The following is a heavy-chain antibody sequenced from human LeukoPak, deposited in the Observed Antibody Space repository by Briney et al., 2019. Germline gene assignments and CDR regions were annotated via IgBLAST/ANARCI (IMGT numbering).Heavy chain of an antibody. V-gene: IGHV1-69*01. Sequence: GSSVKVSCKASGGTFSSYAISWVRQAPGQGLEWMGGIIPIFGTANYAQKFQGRVTITADESTSTAYMELSSLRSEDTAVYYCAREGIPAAIDTSKYLQHWGQGTLVTVSS. J-gene: IGHJ1*01. CDR3: AREGIPAAIDTSKYLQH. CDR2: IIPIFGTA. CDR1: GGTFSSYA. D-gene: IGHD2-2*02.